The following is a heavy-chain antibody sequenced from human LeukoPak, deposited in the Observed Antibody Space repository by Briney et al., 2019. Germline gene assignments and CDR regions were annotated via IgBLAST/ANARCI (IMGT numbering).Heavy chain of an antibody. J-gene: IGHJ6*02. CDR1: GFTFSSYG. CDR3: AKDHRVYYYYGMGV. CDR2: ISYDGSNK. Sequence: PGGSLRLSCAASGFTFSSYGMHWVRQAPGKGLEWVAVISYDGSNKYYADSVEGRFTISRDNSKNTLYLQMNSLRAEDTAVYYCAKDHRVYYYYGMGVWGQGTTVTVSS. V-gene: IGHV3-30*18.